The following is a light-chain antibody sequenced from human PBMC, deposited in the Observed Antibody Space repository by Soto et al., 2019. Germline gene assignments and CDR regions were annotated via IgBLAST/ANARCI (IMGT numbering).Light chain of an antibody. CDR1: QSVRSN. J-gene: IGKJ4*01. CDR3: QQYNNWPPLT. Sequence: EIVKTQSPATLSVSPGERATLSCRASQSVRSNLAWYQQKPGQAPRLLIYGASTRATGTPARFSGSGSGTEFTLTISSLQSEDFAVYYCQQYNNWPPLTFGGGTKVEIK. CDR2: GAS. V-gene: IGKV3-15*01.